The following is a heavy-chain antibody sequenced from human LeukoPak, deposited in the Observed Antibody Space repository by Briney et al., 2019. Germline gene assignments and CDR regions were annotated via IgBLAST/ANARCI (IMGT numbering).Heavy chain of an antibody. CDR1: GGSISSYY. CDR2: IYYSGST. CDR3: ARHRSWFGATGAFDI. V-gene: IGHV4-59*08. J-gene: IGHJ3*02. D-gene: IGHD3-10*01. Sequence: PSETLSLTCTVSGGSISSYYWSWIRQPPGKGLEWIGYIYYSGSTNYNPSLKSRVTISVDTSKNQFSLKLSSVTAADTAVYYCARHRSWFGATGAFDIWGQGTMVTVSS.